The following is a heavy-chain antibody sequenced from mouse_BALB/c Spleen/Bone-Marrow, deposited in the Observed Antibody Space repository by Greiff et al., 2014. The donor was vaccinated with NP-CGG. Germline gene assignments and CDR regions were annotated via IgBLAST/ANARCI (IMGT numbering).Heavy chain of an antibody. CDR3: AAITTVVARYAMDY. V-gene: IGHV5-17*02. CDR1: GFTFSSFG. J-gene: IGHJ4*01. Sequence: EVMLVESGGGLVQPGGSRKLSCAASGFTFSSFGMHWVRQAPEKGLEWVAYISSGSSTIYYADTVKGRFTISRDNPKNTLFLQMTSLRSEDKAMYYCAAITTVVARYAMDYWGQGTSVTVSS. CDR2: ISSGSSTI. D-gene: IGHD1-1*01.